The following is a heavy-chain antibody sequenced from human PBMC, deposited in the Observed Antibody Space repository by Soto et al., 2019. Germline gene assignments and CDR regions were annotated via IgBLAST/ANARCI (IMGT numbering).Heavy chain of an antibody. Sequence: PGESLKISCAASGFSFGSYIMNWVRQAPGKGLEWVSSITTSGGSRYYADSVRGRFTISRDNAKNSLYLEMNSLRADDTAVYYCARSITSGDVWGQGTTVTVSS. V-gene: IGHV3-21*01. J-gene: IGHJ6*02. CDR3: ARSITSGDV. CDR2: ITTSGGSR. D-gene: IGHD2-2*01. CDR1: GFSFGSYI.